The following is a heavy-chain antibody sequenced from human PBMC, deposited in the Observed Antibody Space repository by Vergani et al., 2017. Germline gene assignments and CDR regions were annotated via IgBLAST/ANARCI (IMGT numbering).Heavy chain of an antibody. D-gene: IGHD3-3*01. CDR1: GFTFSSYA. J-gene: IGHJ1*01. CDR2: ISGSGEST. CDR3: AKPSPGITIFGWPLY. V-gene: IGHV3-23*01. Sequence: EVQRLESGGGLVQPGGSLRLSCAASGFTFSSYAMSWVRPAPGKGLAWVSAISGSGESTYYADSVKGRFTISRDNSKNTLYLPMNSLRAEDTAVYYCAKPSPGITIFGWPLYWGQGTLVTVSS.